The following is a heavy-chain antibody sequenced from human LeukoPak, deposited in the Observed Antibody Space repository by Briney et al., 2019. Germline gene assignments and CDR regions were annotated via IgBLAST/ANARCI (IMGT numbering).Heavy chain of an antibody. CDR3: ARSPPSWPRFDP. J-gene: IGHJ5*02. CDR1: GFTFSDYY. V-gene: IGHV3-11*01. CDR2: ISSSGSTI. D-gene: IGHD5-24*01. Sequence: GGSLRLSCAASGFTFSDYYMSWIRQAPGKGLEWVPYISSSGSTIYYADSVKGRFTISRDNAKNSLYLQMNSLRAEDTAVYYCARSPPSWPRFDPWGQGTLVTVSS.